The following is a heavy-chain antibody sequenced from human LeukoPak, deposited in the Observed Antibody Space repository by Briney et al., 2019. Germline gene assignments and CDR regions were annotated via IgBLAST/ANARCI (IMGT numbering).Heavy chain of an antibody. Sequence: MTSQTLSLTCAVSGGSISSGGYYWSWIRQPPGKGLEWIGEINHSGSTNYNPSLKSRVTISVDTSKNQFSLKLSSVTAADTAVYYCASFQRERPLNCSGGSCYSDYWGQGTLVTVSS. CDR2: INHSGST. D-gene: IGHD2-15*01. CDR3: ASFQRERPLNCSGGSCYSDY. J-gene: IGHJ4*02. CDR1: GGSISSGGYY. V-gene: IGHV4-30-2*01.